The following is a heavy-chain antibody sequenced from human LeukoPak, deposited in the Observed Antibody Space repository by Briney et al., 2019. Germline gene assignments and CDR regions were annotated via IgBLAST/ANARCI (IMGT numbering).Heavy chain of an antibody. D-gene: IGHD5-18*01. CDR1: GGSISSSSYY. CDR3: ARHRKVDTAGDY. V-gene: IGHV4-39*01. CDR2: IYYNGNT. Sequence: TSETLSLTCTVSGGSISSSSYYWGWIRQPPGKGLEWIGGIYYNGNTYYNSPLKSRLTIALDTSRNQFSPKLTSVTAADTAVYFCARHRKVDTAGDYWGQGTLVTVSS. J-gene: IGHJ4*02.